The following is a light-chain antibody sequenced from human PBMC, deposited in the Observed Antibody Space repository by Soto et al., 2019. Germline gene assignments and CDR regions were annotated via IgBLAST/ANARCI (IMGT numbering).Light chain of an antibody. CDR3: QAWDSSTYV. CDR1: KLGEKY. V-gene: IGLV3-1*01. CDR2: QDN. Sequence: SYELTQPPSVSVSPGQTASITCSGEKLGEKYASWYQQEPGQAPLLVIYQDNKRPSGIPERFSGSNSGNTATLTISGTQAMDEADYYCQAWDSSTYVFGTGTKVTVL. J-gene: IGLJ1*01.